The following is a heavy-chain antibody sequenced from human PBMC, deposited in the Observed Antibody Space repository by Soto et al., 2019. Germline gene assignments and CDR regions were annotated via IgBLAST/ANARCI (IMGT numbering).Heavy chain of an antibody. Sequence: QVQLQEPGPRLVEPSQTLSLTCTVSGGSISSGDYYWSWIRQPPGTGLEWIGHIYNSGSTYSNPSLKSRVTISVDMCKNQFSLKLSSVTAADTAVYYCARGPSGDKVDYWGQGTLVTVSS. CDR1: GGSISSGDYY. CDR2: IYNSGST. V-gene: IGHV4-30-4*01. J-gene: IGHJ4*02. CDR3: ARGPSGDKVDY. D-gene: IGHD1-26*01.